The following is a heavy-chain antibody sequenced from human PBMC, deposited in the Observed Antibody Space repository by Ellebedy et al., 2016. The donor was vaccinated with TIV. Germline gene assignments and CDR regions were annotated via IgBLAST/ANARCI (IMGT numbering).Heavy chain of an antibody. CDR2: INHSGST. Sequence: SETLSLTXAVYGGSFSGYYWSWIRQPPGKGLEWIGEINHSGSTNYNPSLKSRVTISVDTSKNQFSLKLSSVTAADTAVYYCAGSSIISYWYFDLWGRGTLVTVSS. J-gene: IGHJ2*01. CDR3: AGSSIISYWYFDL. V-gene: IGHV4-34*01. CDR1: GGSFSGYY.